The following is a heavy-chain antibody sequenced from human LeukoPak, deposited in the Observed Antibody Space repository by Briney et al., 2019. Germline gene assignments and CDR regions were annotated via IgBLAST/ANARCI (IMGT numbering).Heavy chain of an antibody. V-gene: IGHV4-34*01. CDR3: ASPLGIPGY. CDR2: INHSGST. D-gene: IGHD7-27*01. Sequence: SETLSLTCAVYGRSFSGYYWSWIRQPPGKGLEWIGEINHSGSTNYNPSLKSRVTISVDTSKNQFSLKLGSVTAADTAVYYCASPLGIPGYWGQGTLVTVSS. J-gene: IGHJ4*02. CDR1: GRSFSGYY.